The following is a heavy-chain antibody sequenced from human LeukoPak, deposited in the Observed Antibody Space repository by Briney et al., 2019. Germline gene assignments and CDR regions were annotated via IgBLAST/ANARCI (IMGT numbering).Heavy chain of an antibody. CDR3: VKDFYYDSSGYCGPRYYFDY. Sequence: GGSLRLSCSASGFTFSSYAMHWVRQAPGKGLEYVSAISSNGGSTYYADSVKGRFTISRDNSKNTLYLQMSSLRAEDTAVYYCVKDFYYDSSGYCGPRYYFDYWGQGTLVTVSS. D-gene: IGHD3-22*01. J-gene: IGHJ4*02. V-gene: IGHV3-64D*09. CDR1: GFTFSSYA. CDR2: ISSNGGST.